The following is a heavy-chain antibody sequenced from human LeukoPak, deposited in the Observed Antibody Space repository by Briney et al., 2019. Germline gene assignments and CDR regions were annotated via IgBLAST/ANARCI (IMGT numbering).Heavy chain of an antibody. Sequence: GGSLRLSCAASGFTFSSYGMQWVRQAPGKGLEGVAVISYDGSNKYYADSVKGRFTISRDNSKNTLYLQMNSLRAEDTAVYYCAKEGCGGDCYDNYYYYGMDVWGQGTTVTVSS. V-gene: IGHV3-30*18. CDR1: GFTFSSYG. D-gene: IGHD2-21*02. CDR3: AKEGCGGDCYDNYYYYGMDV. CDR2: ISYDGSNK. J-gene: IGHJ6*02.